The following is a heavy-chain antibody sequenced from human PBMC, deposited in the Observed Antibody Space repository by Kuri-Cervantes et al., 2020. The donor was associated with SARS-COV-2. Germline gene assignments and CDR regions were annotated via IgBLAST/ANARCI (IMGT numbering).Heavy chain of an antibody. CDR1: GFTFSSYG. D-gene: IGHD6-13*01. CDR3: AKDWWSRGIATAGRPTGVDY. CDR2: ISYDGSNK. V-gene: IGHV3-30*18. Sequence: GGSLRLSCAASGFTFSSYGMHWVRQAPGKGLEWVAVISYDGSNKYYADSVKGRFTISRDNSKNTLYLQMNSLRVEDTAVYYCAKDWWSRGIATAGRPTGVDYWGQGTLVTVSS. J-gene: IGHJ4*02.